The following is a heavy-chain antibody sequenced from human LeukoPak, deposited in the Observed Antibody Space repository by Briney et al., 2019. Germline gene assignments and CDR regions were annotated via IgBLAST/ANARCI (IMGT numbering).Heavy chain of an antibody. Sequence: GGSLRLSCAASRFTVSSNYMSWVRQAPGKGLEWVSAFSGSGGSTYYANSVKGRFTISRDNSKNTLYLQMNSLRAEDTAVYYCATSGLSRFGFWGQGTLVTVSS. CDR2: FSGSGGST. CDR1: RFTVSSNY. CDR3: ATSGLSRFGF. V-gene: IGHV3-23*01. D-gene: IGHD2/OR15-2a*01. J-gene: IGHJ4*02.